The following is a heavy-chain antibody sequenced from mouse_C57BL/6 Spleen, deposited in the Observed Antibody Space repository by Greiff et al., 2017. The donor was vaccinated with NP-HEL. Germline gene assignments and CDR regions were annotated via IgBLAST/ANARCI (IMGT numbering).Heavy chain of an antibody. D-gene: IGHD1-1*01. CDR2: INPGSGGT. V-gene: IGHV1-54*01. CDR3: ARATRGAMDY. Sequence: VQLQQSGAELVRPGTSVKVSCKASGYAFTNYLIEWVKQRPGQGLEWIGVINPGSGGTNYNEKFKGKATLTADKSSSTAYMQLSSLTSEDSAVYFCARATRGAMDYWGQGTSVTVSS. J-gene: IGHJ4*01. CDR1: GYAFTNYL.